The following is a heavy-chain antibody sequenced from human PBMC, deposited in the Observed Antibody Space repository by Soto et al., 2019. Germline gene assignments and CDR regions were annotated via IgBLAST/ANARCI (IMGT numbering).Heavy chain of an antibody. CDR2: ISAYTETP. J-gene: IGHJ4*02. Sequence: ASVKVSCKASGYTFTNFGVTWVRRAPGQGLEWMGWISAYTETPNYAQKFQGRVTMTIDTSTSTAYMELRSLRSDDTAVYYCAREGVEGSTFDYWGQGTLVTVSS. CDR3: AREGVEGSTFDY. V-gene: IGHV1-18*01. D-gene: IGHD3-10*01. CDR1: GYTFTNFG.